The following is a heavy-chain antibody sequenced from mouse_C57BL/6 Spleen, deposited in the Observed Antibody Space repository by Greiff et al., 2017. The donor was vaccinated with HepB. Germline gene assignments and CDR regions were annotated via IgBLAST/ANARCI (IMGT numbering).Heavy chain of an antibody. D-gene: IGHD2-4*01. V-gene: IGHV5-4*01. CDR1: RFTFSSYA. J-gene: IGHJ3*01. Sequence: EVQVVESGGGLVKPGGSLKLSCAASRFTFSSYAMSWVRQTPEKRLEWVATISDGGSYTYYPDNVKGRFTISRDNAKNNLYLQMSHLKSEDTAMYYCARAGYDYDEGAWFAYWGQGTLVTVSA. CDR3: ARAGYDYDEGAWFAY. CDR2: ISDGGSYT.